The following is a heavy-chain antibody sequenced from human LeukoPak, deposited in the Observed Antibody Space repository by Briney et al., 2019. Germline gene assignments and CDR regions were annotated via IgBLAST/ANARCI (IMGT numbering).Heavy chain of an antibody. Sequence: SGGSLRLSCAASGFAFSNYWMHWVRQAPGKGLVWVSRISSDESITSYADSVKGRFTISRDNAKNTLFLQMNGLRAEDTAVYYCARGAEYYYDSSGSGICDYWGQGTLVTVSS. J-gene: IGHJ4*02. CDR2: ISSDESIT. D-gene: IGHD3-22*01. CDR1: GFAFSNYW. CDR3: ARGAEYYYDSSGSGICDY. V-gene: IGHV3-74*01.